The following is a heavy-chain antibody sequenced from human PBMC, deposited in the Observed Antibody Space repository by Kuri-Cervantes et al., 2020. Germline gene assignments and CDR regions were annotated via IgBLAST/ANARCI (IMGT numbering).Heavy chain of an antibody. Sequence: GSLRLSCAVYGGSFSGYYWSWIRQPPGKGLEWIGEINHSGSTNYNPSLKSRVTISVDTSKSQFSLKLSSVTAADTAVYYCARGLCSSTSCYMDVWGKGTTVTVSS. CDR2: INHSGST. D-gene: IGHD2-2*01. J-gene: IGHJ6*03. CDR3: ARGLCSSTSCYMDV. CDR1: GGSFSGYY. V-gene: IGHV4-34*01.